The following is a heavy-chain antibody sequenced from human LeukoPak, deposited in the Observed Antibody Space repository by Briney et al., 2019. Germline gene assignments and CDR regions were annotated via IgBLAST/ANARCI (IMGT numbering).Heavy chain of an antibody. CDR2: IKHDGSDK. CDR3: ARDLWFGEFPYYFDQ. J-gene: IGHJ4*02. Sequence: GGSLRLSCAASGFTFSSYAMSWVRQAPGKGLEWVANIKHDGSDKYYVDSVKGRFTISRDNAKNSLYLQMNSLRAEDTAMYYCARDLWFGEFPYYFDQWGQGTLVTVSS. V-gene: IGHV3-7*01. CDR1: GFTFSSYA. D-gene: IGHD3-10*01.